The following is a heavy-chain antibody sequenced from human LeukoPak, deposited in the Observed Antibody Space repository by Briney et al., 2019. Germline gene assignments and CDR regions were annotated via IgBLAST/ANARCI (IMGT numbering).Heavy chain of an antibody. CDR1: GFRISGHA. CDR3: AMSYRDY. V-gene: IGHV3-23*01. Sequence: GGSLRLSCVASGFRISGHAMSWVRQAPGRGLEWVSGISGRGDDTYYVNSVKGRFTISRDNSKNTLYLQMNSLRAEDTAVYYCAMSYRDYWGQGTLVTVSS. CDR2: ISGRGDDT. D-gene: IGHD1-14*01. J-gene: IGHJ4*02.